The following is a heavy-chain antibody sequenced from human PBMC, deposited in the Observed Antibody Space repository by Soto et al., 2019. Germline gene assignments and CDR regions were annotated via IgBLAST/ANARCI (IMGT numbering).Heavy chain of an antibody. V-gene: IGHV1-18*01. CDR2: ISPYNGDT. Sequence: ASVTVSRKTSGCSFHTYDINWALQAPGQGLEWMGWISPYNGDTDYAQKFQGRVTMTTDTSTNTAYMEVTSLRSDDTAVYYCARIARSPEKKYKYSYALGVWGQGTSVTVSS. CDR1: GCSFHTYD. D-gene: IGHD1-20*01. CDR3: ARIARSPEKKYKYSYALGV. J-gene: IGHJ6*02.